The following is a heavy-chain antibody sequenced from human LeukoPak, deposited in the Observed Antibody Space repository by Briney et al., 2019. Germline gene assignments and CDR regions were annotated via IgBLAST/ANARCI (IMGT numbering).Heavy chain of an antibody. CDR2: IVVGSGNT. D-gene: IGHD3-16*01. Sequence: SVKVSCKASGFTSTSSAMQWVRQARGQRLEWIGWIVVGSGNTNYAQKFQERVTITRDMSTSTAYMELSSLRSEDTAVYYCAAGASPHDAFDIWGQGTMVTVSS. V-gene: IGHV1-58*02. CDR1: GFTSTSSA. J-gene: IGHJ3*02. CDR3: AAGASPHDAFDI.